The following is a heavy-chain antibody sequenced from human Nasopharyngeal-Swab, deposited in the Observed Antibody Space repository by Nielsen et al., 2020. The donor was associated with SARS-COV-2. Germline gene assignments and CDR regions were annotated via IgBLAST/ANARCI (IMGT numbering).Heavy chain of an antibody. CDR2: ISSSGSTI. CDR3: ARDADYYGSGSYLGY. Sequence: GGSLRLSCAASGFTFSDYYMSWIRQAPGKGLEWVSYISSSGSTIYYADSVKGRFTISRDNAKNSLYLRMNSLRAEDTAVYYCARDADYYGSGSYLGYWGQGTLVTVSS. V-gene: IGHV3-11*04. CDR1: GFTFSDYY. J-gene: IGHJ4*02. D-gene: IGHD3-10*01.